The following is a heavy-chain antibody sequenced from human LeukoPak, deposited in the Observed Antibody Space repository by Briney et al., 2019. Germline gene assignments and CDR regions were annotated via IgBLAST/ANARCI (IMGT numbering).Heavy chain of an antibody. Sequence: ASVKVSCKASGYTFTNSDINWVRQATGQGLEWMGWMNPNSGNTGYAQKFQGRVTITTNTSISTAYMELKSLRSDDTAVYYCARVNNFNPFDYWGQGTLVTVSS. CDR3: ARVNNFNPFDY. CDR1: GYTFTNSD. CDR2: MNPNSGNT. J-gene: IGHJ4*02. V-gene: IGHV1-8*03. D-gene: IGHD1-1*01.